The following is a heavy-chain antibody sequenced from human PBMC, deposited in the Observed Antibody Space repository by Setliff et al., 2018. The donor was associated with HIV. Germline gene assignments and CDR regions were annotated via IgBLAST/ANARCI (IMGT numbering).Heavy chain of an antibody. Sequence: LRLSCAASGFTFSTFAMHWVRQAPGKGLEWVAFISYDGNNKYYTDSVKGRFTISRDNSKNTLYLQMNSLRAEDTAVYYCARRGSSFDRAFFDYWGQGTLVTVSS. CDR1: GFTFSTFA. D-gene: IGHD3-3*02. J-gene: IGHJ4*02. CDR3: ARRGSSFDRAFFDY. V-gene: IGHV3-30*10. CDR2: ISYDGNNK.